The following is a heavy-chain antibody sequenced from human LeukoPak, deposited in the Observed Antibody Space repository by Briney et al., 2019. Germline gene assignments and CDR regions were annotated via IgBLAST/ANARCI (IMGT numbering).Heavy chain of an antibody. CDR1: GFTFSSYS. Sequence: GGSLRLSCAASGFTFSSYSMNWVRQAPGKGLEWVSSISSSSSYIYYADSVKGRFTISRDNSKNTLYLQMNSLRAEDTAVYYCASLDYYGSGSYLHPFDYWGQGTLVTVSS. D-gene: IGHD3-10*01. J-gene: IGHJ4*02. V-gene: IGHV3-21*01. CDR2: ISSSSSYI. CDR3: ASLDYYGSGSYLHPFDY.